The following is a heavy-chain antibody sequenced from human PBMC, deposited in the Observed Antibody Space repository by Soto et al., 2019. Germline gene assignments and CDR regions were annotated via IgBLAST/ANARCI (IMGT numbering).Heavy chain of an antibody. CDR1: GGSMSGYH. V-gene: IGHV4-59*01. J-gene: IGHJ4*02. D-gene: IGHD6-13*01. Sequence: SETLSLTCTVSGGSMSGYHWSWIRQPPGKGLQWIGYIYHSGSTNYNASLKSRVTMSVDTSKSQFSLKLRYVTAADTAVYYCAKVGIAAAATVSLYFDYWGQGTLVTV. CDR3: AKVGIAAAATVSLYFDY. CDR2: IYHSGST.